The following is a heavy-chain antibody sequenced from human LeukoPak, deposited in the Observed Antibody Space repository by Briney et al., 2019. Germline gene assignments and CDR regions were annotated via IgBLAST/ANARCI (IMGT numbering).Heavy chain of an antibody. Sequence: PSETLSLTCAVSDDSFSSHYWTWIRQPPGKGLEWIGYISYIGSTNYNPSLKSRVTISIDTSKNQFSLNLSSVTAADTAVYYCARDVVVVPAAIHHGMDVWGQGTTVTVSS. CDR2: ISYIGST. V-gene: IGHV4-59*11. CDR3: ARDVVVVPAAIHHGMDV. CDR1: DDSFSSHY. J-gene: IGHJ6*02. D-gene: IGHD2-2*01.